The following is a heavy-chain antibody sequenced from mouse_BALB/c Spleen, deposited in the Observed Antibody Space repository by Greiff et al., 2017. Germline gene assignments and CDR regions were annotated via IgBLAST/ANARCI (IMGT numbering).Heavy chain of an antibody. CDR1: GYTFSSYW. CDR2: ILPGSGST. J-gene: IGHJ3*01. CDR3: ARYYNGNYGFAY. Sequence: QVQLQQSGAELMKPGASVKISCKATGYTFSSYWIEWVKQRPGHGLEWIGEILPGSGSTNYNEKFKGKATFTADTSSNTAYMQLSSLTSEDSAVYYCARYYNGNYGFAYWGQGTLVTVSA. V-gene: IGHV1-9*01. D-gene: IGHD2-1*01.